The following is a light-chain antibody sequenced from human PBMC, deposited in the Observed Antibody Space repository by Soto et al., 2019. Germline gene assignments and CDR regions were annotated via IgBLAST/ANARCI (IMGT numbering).Light chain of an antibody. V-gene: IGLV2-14*01. Sequence: QSALTQPASMSGSPGQSITISCTGSSSDVGRYNYVSWYQQHPGKAPKLVISEVSNRPSGVSDRFSGSKSGNTASLTISGLQSEEESDYYCSSYTGTSSTLYVFGTGTKLTVL. CDR3: SSYTGTSSTLYV. J-gene: IGLJ1*01. CDR2: EVS. CDR1: SSDVGRYNY.